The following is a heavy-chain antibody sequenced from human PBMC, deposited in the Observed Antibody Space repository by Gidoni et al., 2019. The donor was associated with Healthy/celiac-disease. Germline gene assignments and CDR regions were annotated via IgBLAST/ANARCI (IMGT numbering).Heavy chain of an antibody. Sequence: EVQLLESGGGLVQPGGSLRLSCAAYGFTFSSYAMSWVRQAPGKGLEWGSAISGSGGTTYYADSVKGRFTISRDNSKNTLYLQMNSLRAEDTAVYYCAKDRNGLPFDYWGQGTLVTVSS. CDR2: ISGSGGTT. D-gene: IGHD5-12*01. CDR3: AKDRNGLPFDY. V-gene: IGHV3-23*01. CDR1: GFTFSSYA. J-gene: IGHJ4*02.